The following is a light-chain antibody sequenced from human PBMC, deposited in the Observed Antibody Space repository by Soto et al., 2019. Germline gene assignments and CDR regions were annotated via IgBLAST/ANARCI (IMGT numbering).Light chain of an antibody. CDR1: QYISRH. V-gene: IGKV1-39*01. CDR3: QQSYIPSWT. CDR2: AAS. J-gene: IGKJ1*01. Sequence: DIQMTQSPSSLSASVGDRVTITCRASQYISRHLNWYQQKAGRAPKLLIYAASSLQSGVPSRFSGCGSGTDFTLSISILQPEDIETYFCQQSYIPSWTFGQGTKVEIK.